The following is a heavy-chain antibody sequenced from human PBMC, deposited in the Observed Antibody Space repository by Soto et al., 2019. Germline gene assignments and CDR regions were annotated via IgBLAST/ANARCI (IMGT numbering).Heavy chain of an antibody. D-gene: IGHD6-19*01. J-gene: IGHJ4*02. Sequence: PSETLSLTCAVYGGSFSGYYWSWIRQPPGKGLEWIGEINHSGSTNYNPSLKSRVTISVDTSKNQFSLKLSSVTAADTAVYYCARVQSIAVAGRGSDYWGQGTLVTVSS. CDR3: ARVQSIAVAGRGSDY. CDR2: INHSGST. V-gene: IGHV4-34*01. CDR1: GGSFSGYY.